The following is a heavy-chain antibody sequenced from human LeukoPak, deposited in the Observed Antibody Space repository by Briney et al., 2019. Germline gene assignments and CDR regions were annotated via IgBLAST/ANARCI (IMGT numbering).Heavy chain of an antibody. V-gene: IGHV4-39*01. Sequence: PSQTLSLTCTVSGGSFSSGDYYWSWIRQPPGKGLEWIGEINHSGSTNYNPSLKSRVTLSGDTSNNRFSVKLTYVTAADTAVYYCARHPAAVMSWFDPWGQGTLVTVSS. CDR2: INHSGST. J-gene: IGHJ5*02. CDR3: ARHPAAVMSWFDP. CDR1: GGSFSSGDYY. D-gene: IGHD6-13*01.